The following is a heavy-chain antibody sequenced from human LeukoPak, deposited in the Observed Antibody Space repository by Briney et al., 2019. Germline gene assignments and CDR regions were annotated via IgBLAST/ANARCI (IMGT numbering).Heavy chain of an antibody. Sequence: PSETLSLTCTVSGGSISSSSYYWGWIRQPPGKGLEWIGSIYYSGSTYYNPSLKSRVTISVDTSKNQFSLKLSSVTAADTAVYYCARLGYCSGGSCYEFLYYYYYYMDVWGKGTTVTVSS. V-gene: IGHV4-39*01. CDR2: IYYSGST. CDR3: ARLGYCSGGSCYEFLYYYYYYMDV. D-gene: IGHD2-15*01. J-gene: IGHJ6*03. CDR1: GGSISSSSYY.